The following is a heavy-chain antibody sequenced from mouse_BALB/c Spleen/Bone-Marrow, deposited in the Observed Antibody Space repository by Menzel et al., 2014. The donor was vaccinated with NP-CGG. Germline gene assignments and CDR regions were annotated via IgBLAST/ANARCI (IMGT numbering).Heavy chain of an antibody. CDR1: GYIFTSYW. CDR2: IYPSDSYT. CDR3: TRWKLLYSMDY. J-gene: IGHJ4*01. V-gene: IGHV1-69*02. Sequence: QVHVKQSGAELVRPGASVKLSCKASGYIFTSYWINWVKQRPGXGLEWIGNIYPSDSYTNYNQKFKDKATLTVDKSSSTAYMQLSSPTSEDSAVYYCTRWKLLYSMDYWGQGTSVTVSS.